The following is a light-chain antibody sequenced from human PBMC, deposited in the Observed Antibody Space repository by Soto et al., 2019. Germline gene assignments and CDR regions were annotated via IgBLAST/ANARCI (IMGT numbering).Light chain of an antibody. J-gene: IGLJ1*01. CDR3: NSYTTSSSYV. Sequence: QSALDQPASVSGSPGQWITISRTGTSGGVGSYNYVSWYQQRPGKAPQLIIYGVNNRPSGASNRFSGSKSDNTASLTISGFVAEDEADYYCNSYTTSSSYVFGTGTKVTVL. V-gene: IGLV2-14*01. CDR1: SGGVGSYNY. CDR2: GVN.